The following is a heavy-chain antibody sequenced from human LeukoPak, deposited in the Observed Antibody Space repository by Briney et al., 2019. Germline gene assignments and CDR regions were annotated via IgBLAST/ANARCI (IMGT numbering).Heavy chain of an antibody. CDR3: ARDRLTSGSYFFDY. D-gene: IGHD1-26*01. Sequence: GGSLRLSCAASAFTFSDYSMNWVRQAPGKGREWISYISGRSSTIYYADSVRGRFTISRDNAKNSMYLQMISLRAEDTAVYYCARDRLTSGSYFFDYWGQGTLVTVSS. V-gene: IGHV3-48*01. CDR2: ISGRSSTI. J-gene: IGHJ4*02. CDR1: AFTFSDYS.